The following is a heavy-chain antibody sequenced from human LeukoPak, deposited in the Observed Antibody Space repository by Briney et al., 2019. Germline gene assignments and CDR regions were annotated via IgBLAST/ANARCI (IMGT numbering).Heavy chain of an antibody. V-gene: IGHV3-23*01. CDR1: GFTFSSST. CDR2: ISGSGGST. CDR3: AKDVNSSGYYVVDAFDI. J-gene: IGHJ3*02. D-gene: IGHD3-22*01. Sequence: GGSLRLSCAASGFTFSSSTFHWVRQAPGKGLEWVSAISGSGGSTYYADSVKGRFTISRDNSKNTLYLQMNSLRAEDTAVYYCAKDVNSSGYYVVDAFDIWGQGTMVTVSS.